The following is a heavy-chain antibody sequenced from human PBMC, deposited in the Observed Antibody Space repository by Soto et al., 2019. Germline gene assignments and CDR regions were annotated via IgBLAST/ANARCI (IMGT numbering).Heavy chain of an antibody. Sequence: TLSLTCTVSGGSISSGGYYWSWIRQHPGKGLEWIGYIYYSGSTYYNPSLKSRVTISVDTSKNQFSLKLSSVTAADTAVYYCARDDRTAAAGGNWFDPWGQGTLVTVSS. CDR3: ARDDRTAAAGGNWFDP. V-gene: IGHV4-31*03. D-gene: IGHD6-13*01. CDR1: GGSISSGGYY. J-gene: IGHJ5*02. CDR2: IYYSGST.